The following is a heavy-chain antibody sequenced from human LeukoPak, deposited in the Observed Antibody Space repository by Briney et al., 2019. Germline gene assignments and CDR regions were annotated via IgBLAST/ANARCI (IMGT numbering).Heavy chain of an antibody. D-gene: IGHD3-3*02. CDR1: GFTFSSYA. J-gene: IGHJ6*02. V-gene: IGHV3-23*01. CDR2: ISGSSGST. CDR3: AKGLLAGYYYGMDV. Sequence: PGGSPRLSCAASGFTFSSYAMSWVRQAPGKGLEWVSAISGSSGSTYYADSVKGRFTISRDNSKNTLYLQMNSLRAEDTAVYYCAKGLLAGYYYGMDVWGQGTTVTVSS.